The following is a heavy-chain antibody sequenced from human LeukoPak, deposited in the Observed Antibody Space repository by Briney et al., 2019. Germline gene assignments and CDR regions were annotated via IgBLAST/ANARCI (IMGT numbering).Heavy chain of an antibody. D-gene: IGHD2-2*01. Sequence: PGRSLRLSCAASGFTFSSYGMHWVRQAPGKGLEWVAVISYDGSNKYYADSVKGRFTISRDNSKNTLYLQMNSLRAEDTAVYYCAKALPRCSSTSCYGVYFDYWGQGTLVTVSS. J-gene: IGHJ4*02. CDR3: AKALPRCSSTSCYGVYFDY. CDR1: GFTFSSYG. CDR2: ISYDGSNK. V-gene: IGHV3-30*18.